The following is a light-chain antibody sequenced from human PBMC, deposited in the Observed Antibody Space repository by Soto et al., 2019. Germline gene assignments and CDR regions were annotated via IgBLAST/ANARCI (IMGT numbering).Light chain of an antibody. Sequence: DIQMTQSPSPLSASVGDRVTITCRASQSISSWLAWYQQKPGKAPKLLIYKASSLESGVPSRFSGSGSGTEFTLTISSLQPDDCATYYCQQYNSYSLTFGGGTKVEIK. CDR3: QQYNSYSLT. CDR1: QSISSW. CDR2: KAS. V-gene: IGKV1-5*03. J-gene: IGKJ4*01.